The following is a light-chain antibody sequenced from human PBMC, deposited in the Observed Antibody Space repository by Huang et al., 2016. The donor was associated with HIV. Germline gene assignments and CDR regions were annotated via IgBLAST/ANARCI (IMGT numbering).Light chain of an antibody. CDR3: QQSYSTPLT. V-gene: IGKV1-39*01. Sequence: DIQMTQSPSSLSASVGDRVTITCRASQSISSYLNWYQQKPGKAPKLLIYAASSLQSGGPSRFSGSGSGTDFTLTISSLQPEDFATDYCQQSYSTPLTFGGGTKVEIK. CDR1: QSISSY. CDR2: AAS. J-gene: IGKJ4*01.